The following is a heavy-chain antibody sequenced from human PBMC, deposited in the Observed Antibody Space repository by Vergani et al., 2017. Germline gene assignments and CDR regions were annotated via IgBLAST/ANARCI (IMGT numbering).Heavy chain of an antibody. CDR1: GGTFSSYA. CDR3: ASRDITVFGVVIIRGYYYYGMDV. V-gene: IGHV1-69*13. D-gene: IGHD3-3*01. Sequence: QVQLVQSGAEVKKPGSSVKVSCKASGGTFSSYALNWVRQAPGQGLEWMGGISPIFGTANYAQKFQGRVTITADESTSTAYMELSSLRSEDTAVYYCASRDITVFGVVIIRGYYYYGMDVWGQGTTVTVSS. J-gene: IGHJ6*02. CDR2: ISPIFGTA.